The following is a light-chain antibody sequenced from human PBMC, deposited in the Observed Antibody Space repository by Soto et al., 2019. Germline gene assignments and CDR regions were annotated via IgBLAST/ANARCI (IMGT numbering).Light chain of an antibody. Sequence: EFVLTQSPGTLSLSPGERATLSCRASQSVRSNYLAWYQQKPGQSPRLLIYGASNRATGIPDRFSGSGSGTAFTLTINRLEPEDFAVFYCQHYGSSAYTFGQGTTLEIK. CDR1: QSVRSNY. CDR3: QHYGSSAYT. CDR2: GAS. J-gene: IGKJ2*01. V-gene: IGKV3-20*01.